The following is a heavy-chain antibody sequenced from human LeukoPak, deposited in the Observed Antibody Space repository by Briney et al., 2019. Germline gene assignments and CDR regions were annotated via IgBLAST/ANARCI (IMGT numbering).Heavy chain of an antibody. Sequence: QPGGSLRPSCAASGFTFSSYAMHWVRQAPGKGLEWVAVISYDGSNKYYADSVKGRFTISRDNSKNTLYLQMNSLRAEDTAVYYCARSHGDYGYFDYWGQGTLVTVSS. CDR3: ARSHGDYGYFDY. CDR1: GFTFSSYA. CDR2: ISYDGSNK. J-gene: IGHJ4*02. V-gene: IGHV3-30*04. D-gene: IGHD4-17*01.